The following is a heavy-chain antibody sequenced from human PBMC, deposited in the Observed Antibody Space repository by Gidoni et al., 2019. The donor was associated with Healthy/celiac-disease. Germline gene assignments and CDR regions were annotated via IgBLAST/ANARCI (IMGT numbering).Heavy chain of an antibody. CDR3: ARDPTPYDSSGMVA. D-gene: IGHD3-22*01. Sequence: EVQLVESGGGLVKPGGSLRLSCAASGFTFRRYSMNWVRQAPGKGVGWVSSISSSSSYIYYADSVKGRFTISRDNAKNSLYLQMNSLRAEDTAVYYCARDPTPYDSSGMVAWGQGTLVTVSS. J-gene: IGHJ5*02. CDR1: GFTFRRYS. V-gene: IGHV3-21*01. CDR2: ISSSSSYI.